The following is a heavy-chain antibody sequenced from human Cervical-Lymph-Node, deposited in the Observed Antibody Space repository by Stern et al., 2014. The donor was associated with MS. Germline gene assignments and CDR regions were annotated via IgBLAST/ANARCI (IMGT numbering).Heavy chain of an antibody. V-gene: IGHV4-59*01. Sequence: VQLVESGTGLVKPSETLSRTCTVSGGPISSYYWSWIRQPPGKGLEWIGYIYYTGSTTYNPSLKSRLTMSVGTSKNQFSLKLSSVTAADTAVYYCARWQGDGMDVWGQGTTVTVSS. CDR2: IYYTGST. CDR1: GGPISSYY. CDR3: ARWQGDGMDV. J-gene: IGHJ6*02.